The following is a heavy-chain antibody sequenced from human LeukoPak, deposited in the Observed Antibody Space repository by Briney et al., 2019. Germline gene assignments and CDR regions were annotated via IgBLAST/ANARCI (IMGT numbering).Heavy chain of an antibody. Sequence: QPGGSLRLSCAASGFTFSIYGMLWVRQAPGKGLEWVAVISYDGSNKYYADSVKGRFTISRDNSQNTLYLQMNSLGAEDTAVYYCAKKVADSSGYYSLDYWGQGTLVTVSP. CDR3: AKKVADSSGYYSLDY. D-gene: IGHD3-22*01. CDR2: ISYDGSNK. J-gene: IGHJ4*02. V-gene: IGHV3-30*18. CDR1: GFTFSIYG.